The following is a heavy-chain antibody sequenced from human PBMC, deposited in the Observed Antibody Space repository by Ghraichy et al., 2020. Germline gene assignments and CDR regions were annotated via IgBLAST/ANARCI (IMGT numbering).Heavy chain of an antibody. D-gene: IGHD6-19*01. CDR2: ISYSGST. J-gene: IGHJ2*01. Sequence: SETLSLTCTVSGGSIFSYFWSWIRQPPGEGLEWIAYISYSGSTKYNPSLKSRVAISLDTSKNQFSLKLSSVTAADTAVYYCVRGEYSSGSHWYFDLWGRGTLVTVSS. CDR1: GGSIFSYF. V-gene: IGHV4-59*01. CDR3: VRGEYSSGSHWYFDL.